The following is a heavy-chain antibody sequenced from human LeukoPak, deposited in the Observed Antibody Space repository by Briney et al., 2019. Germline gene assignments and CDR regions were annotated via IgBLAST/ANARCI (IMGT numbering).Heavy chain of an antibody. CDR3: TKDAKYCDSYLCHLDYFQY. Sequence: GESVRLSCAASGFILKKYGMTWVRQAPGKGLQWVAGVTETGHKTFYADSAKGRFTISRDDANNTMSLHINSLRVEDSAIYYCTKDAKYCDSYLCHLDYFQYWGEGILVTVSS. CDR1: GFILKKYG. J-gene: IGHJ4*02. V-gene: IGHV3-23*01. CDR2: VTETGHKT. D-gene: IGHD2-21*01.